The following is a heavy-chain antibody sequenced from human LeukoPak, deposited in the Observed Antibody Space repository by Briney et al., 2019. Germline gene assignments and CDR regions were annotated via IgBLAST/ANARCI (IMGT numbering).Heavy chain of an antibody. D-gene: IGHD2-2*01. CDR1: GFTVSSNY. CDR3: ARTGGYCSSTSCYRGYYGMGV. V-gene: IGHV3-66*01. Sequence: AGGSLRLSCAASGFTVSSNYMSWVRQAPGKGLEWVSVIYSGGSTYYADSVKGRFTISRDNSKNTLYLQMNSLRAEDTAVYYCARTGGYCSSTSCYRGYYGMGVWGQGTTVTVSS. CDR2: IYSGGST. J-gene: IGHJ6*01.